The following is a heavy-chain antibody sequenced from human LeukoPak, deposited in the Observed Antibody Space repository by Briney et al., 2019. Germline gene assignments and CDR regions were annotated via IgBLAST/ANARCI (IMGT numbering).Heavy chain of an antibody. V-gene: IGHV4-34*01. CDR2: INHSGRT. Sequence: SETLSLTCTVSGGSISSYYWSWIRQPPGKGLEWIGEINHSGRTNYNPSLKSRVTISLDMSRKQISLKLSSVTAADTAVYYCACFRLEVAGRDYYYAIDVGGQGTTVTVSS. D-gene: IGHD6-13*01. CDR3: ACFRLEVAGRDYYYAIDV. J-gene: IGHJ6*01. CDR1: GGSISSYY.